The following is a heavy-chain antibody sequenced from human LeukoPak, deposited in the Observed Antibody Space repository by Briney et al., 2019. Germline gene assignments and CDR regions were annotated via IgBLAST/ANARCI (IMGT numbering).Heavy chain of an antibody. J-gene: IGHJ4*02. CDR2: ISGSGGST. Sequence: GGSLRLSCAASGFTFSSYAMSWVRQAPGEGLEWVSAISGSGGSTYYADSVKGRFTISRDNSKNTLYLQMNSLRAEDTAVYYCAKGPLWFGELLPDYWGQGTLVTVSS. V-gene: IGHV3-23*01. CDR1: GFTFSSYA. D-gene: IGHD3-10*01. CDR3: AKGPLWFGELLPDY.